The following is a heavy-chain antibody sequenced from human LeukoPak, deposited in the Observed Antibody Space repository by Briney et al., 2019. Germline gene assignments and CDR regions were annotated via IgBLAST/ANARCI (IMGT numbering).Heavy chain of an antibody. V-gene: IGHV3-7*03. CDR3: ARGGILWFGEFPFDY. CDR2: MKQDGSEK. Sequence: GGSLRLPCAASGFTFSSYWMSWVRQAPGKGLEWVANMKQDGSEKYYVDSVKGRFTISRDNAKNSLYLQMNSLRAEDTAVYYCARGGILWFGEFPFDYWAREPWSPSPQ. D-gene: IGHD3-10*01. J-gene: IGHJ4*02. CDR1: GFTFSSYW.